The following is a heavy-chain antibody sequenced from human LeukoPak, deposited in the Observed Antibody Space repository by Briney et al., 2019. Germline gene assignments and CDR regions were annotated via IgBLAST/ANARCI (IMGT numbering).Heavy chain of an antibody. CDR1: GYTLTELS. CDR2: FDPEDGET. V-gene: IGHV1-24*01. CDR3: VTTYYGDYGMDV. J-gene: IGHJ6*04. Sequence: ASVKVSCKVSGYTLTELSMHWVRQAPGKGLEWMGGFDPEDGETIYAQKFQGRVTMTEDTSTDTAYMELSSLRSEDTAVYYCVTTYYGDYGMDVWGKGTTVTVSS. D-gene: IGHD4-17*01.